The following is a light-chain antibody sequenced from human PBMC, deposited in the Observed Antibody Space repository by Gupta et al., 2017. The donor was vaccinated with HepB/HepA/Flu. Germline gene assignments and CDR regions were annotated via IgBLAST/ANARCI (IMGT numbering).Light chain of an antibody. Sequence: DIVLTQSLGTFPLSPGDRATLSCRASQSVSSNYLAWYQQRPGQAPRLLIYGASRRATGIPDRFSGSGSGTDFILTISRLEPEYFVVYYCQQYGRSPLSFGPGTKADV. CDR1: QSVSSNY. CDR3: QQYGRSPLS. CDR2: GAS. V-gene: IGKV3-20*01. J-gene: IGKJ3*01.